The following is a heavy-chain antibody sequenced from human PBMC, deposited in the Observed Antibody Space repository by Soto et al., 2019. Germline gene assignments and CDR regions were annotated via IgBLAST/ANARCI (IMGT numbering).Heavy chain of an antibody. D-gene: IGHD3-10*01. V-gene: IGHV3-7*05. CDR3: ARAGSENDY. CDR2: IKKDGSER. Sequence: EVQLVESGGVLDQPGGSRRLSCEASGFTFSNWWMSWVRQAPGKGLEWVANIKKDGSERNYVESVKGRFTISRDNAKNSLYLQLNSLRAEDTAMYYCARAGSENDYWGQGTLVIVSS. J-gene: IGHJ4*02. CDR1: GFTFSNWW.